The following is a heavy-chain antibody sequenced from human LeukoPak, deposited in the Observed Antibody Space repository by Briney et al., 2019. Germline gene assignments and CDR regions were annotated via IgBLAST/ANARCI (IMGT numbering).Heavy chain of an antibody. CDR3: ARGSTYYDSSGQVPFDY. V-gene: IGHV3-30*04. CDR1: GFTFSNYT. Sequence: GGSLRLSCAASGFTFSNYTMHWVRQAPGKGLEWVAVISYDGSDRYYADSVKGRLTISRDNAKNSLYLQMNSLRAEDTAVYYCARGSTYYDSSGQVPFDYWGQGTLVTVSS. J-gene: IGHJ4*02. CDR2: ISYDGSDR. D-gene: IGHD3-22*01.